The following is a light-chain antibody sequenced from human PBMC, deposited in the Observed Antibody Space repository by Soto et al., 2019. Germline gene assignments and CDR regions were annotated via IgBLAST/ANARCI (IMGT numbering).Light chain of an antibody. CDR3: HSYDSTLSGWV. V-gene: IGLV1-40*01. CDR1: SSNIGAGYD. CDR2: GNN. J-gene: IGLJ3*02. Sequence: QSVLTQPPSVSGAPGQRVTISCTGSSSNIGAGYDVHWYQQQSGTAPKLLIYGNNKRPSGVPDRFSGSTSGTSASLAITRLQAEDEADYYCHSYDSTLSGWVFGGGTKLTVL.